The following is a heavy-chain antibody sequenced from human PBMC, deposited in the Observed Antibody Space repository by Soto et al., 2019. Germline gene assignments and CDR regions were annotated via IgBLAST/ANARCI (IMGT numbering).Heavy chain of an antibody. CDR3: ARGKRTMVKYYYCYYGMDV. Sequence: LETLSLTCTVSGGSISSYYWSWIRQPPGKGLEWIGYIYYSGSTNYNPSLKSRVTISVDTSKNQFSLKLSSVTAADTAVYYCARGKRTMVKYYYCYYGMDVWGQGTTVTVSS. CDR1: GGSISSYY. D-gene: IGHD3-10*01. CDR2: IYYSGST. V-gene: IGHV4-59*01. J-gene: IGHJ6*02.